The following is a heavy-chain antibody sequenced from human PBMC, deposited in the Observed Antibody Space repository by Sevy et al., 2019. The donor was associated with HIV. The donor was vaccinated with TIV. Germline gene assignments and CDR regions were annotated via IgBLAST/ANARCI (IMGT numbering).Heavy chain of an antibody. D-gene: IGHD4-17*01. Sequence: SETLSLTCTVSGGSISSSSYYWGWIRHPPGKGLEWIGSIYYSGSTYYNPSLKSRVTISVDTSKNQFSLKLSSVTAADTAVYYCASVLDYGELYSDYWGQGTLVTVSS. CDR1: GGSISSSSYY. J-gene: IGHJ4*02. CDR2: IYYSGST. V-gene: IGHV4-39*01. CDR3: ASVLDYGELYSDY.